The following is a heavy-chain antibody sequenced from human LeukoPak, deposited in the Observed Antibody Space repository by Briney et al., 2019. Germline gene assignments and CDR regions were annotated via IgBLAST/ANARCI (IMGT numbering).Heavy chain of an antibody. J-gene: IGHJ4*02. CDR3: ARAYYDFWSGYYDY. V-gene: IGHV4-59*01. CDR1: GGSISSYY. CDR2: IYYSGST. D-gene: IGHD3-3*01. Sequence: SETLSLTCTVSGGSISSYYWSWIRQPPGRGLEWIGYIYYSGSTNYNPSLKSRVTISVDTSKNQFSLKLSSVTAADTAVYYCARAYYDFWSGYYDYWGQGTLVTVSS.